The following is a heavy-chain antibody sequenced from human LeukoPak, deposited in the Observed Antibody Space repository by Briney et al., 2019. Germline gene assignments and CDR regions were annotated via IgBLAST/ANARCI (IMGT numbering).Heavy chain of an antibody. Sequence: GASVKVSCKASGYTFTGYYLHWARQAPGQGLEWMGWINTNSGGTNYAQKFQGRVTMTRDTSISTAYMEMSRLRSDDTAVYYCARDRGWELLRGYFDSWGQGTRVTVSS. D-gene: IGHD1-26*01. V-gene: IGHV1-2*02. CDR3: ARDRGWELLRGYFDS. CDR1: GYTFTGYY. CDR2: INTNSGGT. J-gene: IGHJ4*02.